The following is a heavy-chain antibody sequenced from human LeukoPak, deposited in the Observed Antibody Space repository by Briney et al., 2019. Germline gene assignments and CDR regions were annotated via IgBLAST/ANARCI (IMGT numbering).Heavy chain of an antibody. D-gene: IGHD2-21*02. V-gene: IGHV1-8*01. CDR1: GYTFTSYD. J-gene: IGHJ6*02. Sequence: ASVKVSCKASGYTFTSYDINWVRQATGQGLEWMGWMNPNSGNTGYAQKFQGRVTMTRNTSISTAYMELSSLRYEDTAVYYCARINCGGDCYPQSYYGMDVWGQGTTVTVSS. CDR2: MNPNSGNT. CDR3: ARINCGGDCYPQSYYGMDV.